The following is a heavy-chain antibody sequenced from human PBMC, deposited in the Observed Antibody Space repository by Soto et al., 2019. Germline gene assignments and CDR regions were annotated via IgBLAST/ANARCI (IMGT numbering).Heavy chain of an antibody. CDR2: ISGSDDNT. D-gene: IGHD2-2*02. CDR1: GFTFSSYA. J-gene: IGHJ5*02. V-gene: IGHV3-23*01. Sequence: PGGSLRLSCAASGFTFSSYAMSWVRQAPGKGLEWVSGISGSDDNTYYADSVKGRFTVSRDNSKNTLFLQMNSLRAEDTAVYYCAKDLHIPSFDPWGQGTLVTVSS. CDR3: AKDLHIPSFDP.